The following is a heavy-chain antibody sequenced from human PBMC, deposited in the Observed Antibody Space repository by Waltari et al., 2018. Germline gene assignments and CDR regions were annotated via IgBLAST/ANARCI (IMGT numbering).Heavy chain of an antibody. Sequence: EVQLLESGGGLVQPGGSVRLSCAASAFLFRRYAMAWVRQVPGKGLEWGSGISGRGEYTSHADSVKGRFTISRDNAEDTLYLQMNSLRVEDTAVYFCAKGGIFDFSDYDYWGQGILVTVSS. CDR2: ISGRGEYT. V-gene: IGHV3-23*01. D-gene: IGHD3-9*01. CDR3: AKGGIFDFSDYDY. CDR1: AFLFRRYA. J-gene: IGHJ4*02.